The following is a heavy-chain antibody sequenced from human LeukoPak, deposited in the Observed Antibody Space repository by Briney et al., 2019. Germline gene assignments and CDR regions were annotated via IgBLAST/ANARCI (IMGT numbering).Heavy chain of an antibody. V-gene: IGHV3-23*01. Sequence: GGSLRLSCAASGFTFSSYAMSWVRQAPGKGLEWVSGISGSGDNTYYADSVKGRFTISRDNSKNTLYVQVNSLGTEDTAAYYCAKGSYYDSSGSFYFDYWGQGTLVTVSS. CDR2: ISGSGDNT. CDR3: AKGSYYDSSGSFYFDY. D-gene: IGHD3-22*01. CDR1: GFTFSSYA. J-gene: IGHJ4*02.